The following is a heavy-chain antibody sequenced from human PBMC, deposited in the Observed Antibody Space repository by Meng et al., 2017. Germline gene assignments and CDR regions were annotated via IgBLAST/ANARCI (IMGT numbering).Heavy chain of an antibody. CDR2: INHSGST. CDR3: ASSGYSYGYRFDY. J-gene: IGHJ4*02. Sequence: LPHWGAVLLRPSENLSPTCPGYGGSFSGYYCSWNRQPPGKGLEWIGEINHSGSTNYNPSLKSRVTISVDTSKNQFSLKLSSVTAADTAVYYCASSGYSYGYRFDYWGQGTLVTVSS. D-gene: IGHD5-18*01. CDR1: GGSFSGYY. V-gene: IGHV4-34*01.